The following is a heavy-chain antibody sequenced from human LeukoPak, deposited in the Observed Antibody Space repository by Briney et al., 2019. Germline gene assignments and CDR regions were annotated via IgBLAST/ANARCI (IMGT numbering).Heavy chain of an antibody. J-gene: IGHJ3*02. D-gene: IGHD6-19*01. CDR2: INPNSGGT. Sequence: GAPVKVSCKASGYTFTGYYMHWVRQAPGQGPEWMGWINPNSGGTNYAQKFQGRVTMTRDTSINTAYMELSRLRSDDTAVYYCARVDSSGWYNAFDIWGQGTMVTVSS. CDR1: GYTFTGYY. V-gene: IGHV1-2*02. CDR3: ARVDSSGWYNAFDI.